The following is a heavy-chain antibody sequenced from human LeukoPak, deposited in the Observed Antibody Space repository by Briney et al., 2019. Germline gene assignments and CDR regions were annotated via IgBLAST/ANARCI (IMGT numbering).Heavy chain of an antibody. Sequence: GASAKVSCKASAFPNFDINWARQASGQGLEWMGWINPNSGNTGYAQKFQGRISLTRNTSITTAYMELSSLTSEDTAVYYCATKTLRLGEFSLDWGQGTLVTVSS. D-gene: IGHD3-16*02. CDR3: ATKTLRLGEFSLD. CDR2: INPNSGNT. CDR1: AFPNFD. J-gene: IGHJ4*02. V-gene: IGHV1-8*01.